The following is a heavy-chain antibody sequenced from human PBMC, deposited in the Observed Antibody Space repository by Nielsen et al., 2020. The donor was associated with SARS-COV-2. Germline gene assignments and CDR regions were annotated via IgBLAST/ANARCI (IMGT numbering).Heavy chain of an antibody. J-gene: IGHJ3*02. CDR2: ISGSGGST. CDR1: GFTFSSYA. D-gene: IGHD3-22*01. Sequence: GESPKTLCAASGFTFSSYAMSWVRQAPGKGLEWVSAISGSGGSTYYADSVKGRFTISRDNAKNSLYLQMNSLRAEDTALYHCARVPYYDSSGYYYRWAFDIWGQGTMVTVSS. V-gene: IGHV3-23*01. CDR3: ARVPYYDSSGYYYRWAFDI.